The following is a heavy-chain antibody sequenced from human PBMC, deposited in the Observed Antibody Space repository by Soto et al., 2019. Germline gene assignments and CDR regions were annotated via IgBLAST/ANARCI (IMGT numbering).Heavy chain of an antibody. CDR3: ERSADSTFYYYGMDV. Sequence: GESLKISCKGSGYSFTSYWIGWVRQMPGKGLEWMGIIYPGDSDTRYSPSFQGQVTISADKSISTAYLQWSSLKASDTAMYYCERSADSTFYYYGMDVWGQGTTVTVSS. CDR1: GYSFTSYW. V-gene: IGHV5-51*01. J-gene: IGHJ6*02. D-gene: IGHD2-2*01. CDR2: IYPGDSDT.